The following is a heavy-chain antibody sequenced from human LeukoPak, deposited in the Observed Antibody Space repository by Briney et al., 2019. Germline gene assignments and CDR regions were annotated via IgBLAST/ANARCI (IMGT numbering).Heavy chain of an antibody. CDR1: GGSISSSSYY. CDR2: INYSGST. J-gene: IGHJ4*02. D-gene: IGHD3-3*01. V-gene: IGHV4-39*07. CDR3: ASSQGGYYGSPGFDY. Sequence: PSETLSLTCAVSGGSISSSSYYWGWIRQPPGKGLEWIGSINYSGSTYYNPSLKSRVTISVDTSKNQFSLKLSSVTAADTAVYYCASSQGGYYGSPGFDYWGQGTLVTVSS.